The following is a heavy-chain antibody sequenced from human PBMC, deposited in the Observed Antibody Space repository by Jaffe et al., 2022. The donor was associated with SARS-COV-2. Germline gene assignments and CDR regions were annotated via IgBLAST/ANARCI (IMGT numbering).Heavy chain of an antibody. CDR3: ASRRYSGSLGHAFDI. Sequence: EVQLVESGGGLVQPGGSLRLSCAASGFTFSSYWMSWVRQAPGKGLEWVANIKQDGSEKYYVDSVKGRFTISRDNAKNSLYLQMNSLRAEDTAVYYCASRRYSGSLGHAFDIWGQGTMVTVSS. CDR2: IKQDGSEK. J-gene: IGHJ3*02. V-gene: IGHV3-7*03. CDR1: GFTFSSYW. D-gene: IGHD1-26*01.